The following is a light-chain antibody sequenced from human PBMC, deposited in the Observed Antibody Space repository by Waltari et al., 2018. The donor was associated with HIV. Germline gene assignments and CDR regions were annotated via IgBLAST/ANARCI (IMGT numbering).Light chain of an antibody. CDR1: SSNIGAGSH. V-gene: IGLV1-40*01. CDR3: QSHDSSLSGYV. CDR2: GNS. Sequence: QSVLTQPPSVSGAPGQRVTISCTGSSSNIGAGSHVNWYQQLPGTAPKLLIYGNSNRPSGVPDRFSGSKSGTSASLAITGLQAEDEADYHCQSHDSSLSGYVFGTGTKVTVL. J-gene: IGLJ1*01.